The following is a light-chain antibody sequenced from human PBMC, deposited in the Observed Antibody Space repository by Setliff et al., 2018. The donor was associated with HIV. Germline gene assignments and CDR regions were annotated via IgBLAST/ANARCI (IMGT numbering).Light chain of an antibody. V-gene: IGLV2-23*02. CDR1: SSDVGSYSL. CDR2: EVT. CDR3: CSYAGSSTPDV. Sequence: QSVLTQPASVSGSPGQSITISCTGTSSDVGSYSLVSWYQQHPGKAPKLIIYEVTKRPPGVSNRFSGSKSGNTASLTISGLQAEDEADYYCCSYAGSSTPDVFGTGTKVTVL. J-gene: IGLJ1*01.